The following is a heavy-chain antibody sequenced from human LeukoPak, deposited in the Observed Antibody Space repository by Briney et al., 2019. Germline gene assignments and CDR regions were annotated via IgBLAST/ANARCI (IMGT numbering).Heavy chain of an antibody. CDR2: IIPIFGTA. CDR1: GGTFSSYA. D-gene: IGHD3-22*01. Sequence: SVKVSCKASGGTFSSYAISWVRQAPGQGLEWMGGIIPIFGTANYAQKFQGRVTITADKSTSTAYMELSSLRSEDMAVYYCARDPNYYDSSDRGSGWGQGTLVTVSS. V-gene: IGHV1-69*06. CDR3: ARDPNYYDSSDRGSG. J-gene: IGHJ4*02.